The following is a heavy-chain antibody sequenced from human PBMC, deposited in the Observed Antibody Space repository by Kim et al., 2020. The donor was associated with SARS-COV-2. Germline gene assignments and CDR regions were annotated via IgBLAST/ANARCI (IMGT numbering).Heavy chain of an antibody. CDR1: GGSISSSNW. J-gene: IGHJ6*01. CDR3: SGGYFSGRRFYPRYYYY. D-gene: IGHD2-15*01. V-gene: IGHV4-4*02. Sequence: SETLSLTCAVSGGSISSSNWWCRVRQPPGKGLEWIGGIYHSGSTNYNPSPKSRVTISVDKTKNQFSLKLSSFTAAATAADYCSGGYFSGRRFYPRYYYY. CDR2: IYHSGST.